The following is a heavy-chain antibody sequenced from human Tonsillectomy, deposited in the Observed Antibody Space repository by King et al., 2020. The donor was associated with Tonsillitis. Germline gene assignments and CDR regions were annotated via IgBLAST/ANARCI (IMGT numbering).Heavy chain of an antibody. CDR2: INHSGST. J-gene: IGHJ2*01. Sequence: VQLQQWGAGLLKPSETLSLTCAVYGGSFSGYYWSWIRQPPGKGLEWIGEINHSGSTNYNPSLKSQVTISVDTSKNQFSLKLSSVTAADTAVYYCARGPRGSKYSSSWTPTRLFDLWGRGTLVTVSS. V-gene: IGHV4-34*01. CDR1: GGSFSGYY. D-gene: IGHD6-13*01. CDR3: ARGPRGSKYSSSWTPTRLFDL.